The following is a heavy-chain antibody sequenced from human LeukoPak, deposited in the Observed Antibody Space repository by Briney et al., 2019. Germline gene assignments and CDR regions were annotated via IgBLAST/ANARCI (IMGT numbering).Heavy chain of an antibody. Sequence: ASVKVSCKASGYTFTGYYMHWVRQAPGQGLEWKGWINPNSGGTNHAQKFQGRVTMTRDTSISTAYMELSRLRSDDTAVYYCARISTRGRGFDYWGQGTLVTVSS. CDR3: ARISTRGRGFDY. CDR2: INPNSGGT. CDR1: GYTFTGYY. D-gene: IGHD2-2*01. V-gene: IGHV1-2*02. J-gene: IGHJ4*02.